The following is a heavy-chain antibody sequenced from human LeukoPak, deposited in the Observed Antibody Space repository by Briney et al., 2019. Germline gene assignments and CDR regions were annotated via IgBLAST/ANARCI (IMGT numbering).Heavy chain of an antibody. Sequence: ASVKASCKASGYSFTSNYIHWVRQAPGQGLEWMGMIYPSDGSTSYAQKFQGRVTVTRDTSTSTVHMELSGLRSEDTAVYYCARDQEAFGYWGQGTLVTVSS. CDR3: ARDQEAFGY. CDR1: GYSFTSNY. CDR2: IYPSDGST. J-gene: IGHJ4*02. V-gene: IGHV1-46*01.